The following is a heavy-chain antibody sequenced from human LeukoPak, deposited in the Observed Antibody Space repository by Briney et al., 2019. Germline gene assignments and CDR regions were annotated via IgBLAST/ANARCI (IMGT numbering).Heavy chain of an antibody. Sequence: PGGSLRLSCEASGFLFSNSWMSWVRQAPGKGLEWVANMNQDGSERNYVDSVKGRLTISRDNAKGSLYPQMNGLRAEDTAVYFCVKDRGYSTFDYWGQETLVTVSS. D-gene: IGHD4-23*01. V-gene: IGHV3-7*03. CDR1: GFLFSNSW. CDR2: MNQDGSER. J-gene: IGHJ4*02. CDR3: VKDRGYSTFDY.